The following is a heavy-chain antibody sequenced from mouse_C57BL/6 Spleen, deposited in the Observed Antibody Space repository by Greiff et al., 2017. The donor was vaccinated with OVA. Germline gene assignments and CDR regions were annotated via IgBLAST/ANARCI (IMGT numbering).Heavy chain of an antibody. CDR2: IDPSDSYT. CDR1: GYTFTSYW. J-gene: IGHJ3*01. D-gene: IGHD1-1*01. V-gene: IGHV1-50*01. Sequence: QVQLKQPGAELVKPGASVKLSCKASGYTFTSYWMQWVKQRPGQGLEWIGEIDPSDSYTNYNQKFKGKATLTVDTSSSTAYMQLSSLTSEDSAVYYCARLLRVAYWGQGTLVTVSA. CDR3: ARLLRVAY.